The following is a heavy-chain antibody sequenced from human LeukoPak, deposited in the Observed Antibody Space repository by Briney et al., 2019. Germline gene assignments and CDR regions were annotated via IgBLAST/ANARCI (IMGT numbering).Heavy chain of an antibody. J-gene: IGHJ4*02. Sequence: QAGGSLRLSCAASGFTFSSYAMSWVRQAPGKGLEWVSAISGSGGSTYYADSVKGRFTISRDNAKNSLYLQMNSLREEDTAVYYCAREPGFGDFYFDYWGQGTLVTVSS. CDR2: ISGSGGST. D-gene: IGHD2-21*02. CDR3: AREPGFGDFYFDY. CDR1: GFTFSSYA. V-gene: IGHV3-23*01.